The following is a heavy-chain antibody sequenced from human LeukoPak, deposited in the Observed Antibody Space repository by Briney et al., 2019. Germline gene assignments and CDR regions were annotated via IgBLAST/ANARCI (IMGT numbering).Heavy chain of an antibody. CDR1: GFTFSNYW. V-gene: IGHV3-7*01. CDR2: IKQDGSEK. Sequence: PGGSLRLSCAASGFTFSNYWMNWVRQAPGKGLEWVANIKQDGSEKYYVDSVKGRFTISRDNAKNSLYLQMNSLRAEDTAVYYCARLVVGATDYWGQGTLVTDSS. D-gene: IGHD1-26*01. J-gene: IGHJ4*02. CDR3: ARLVVGATDY.